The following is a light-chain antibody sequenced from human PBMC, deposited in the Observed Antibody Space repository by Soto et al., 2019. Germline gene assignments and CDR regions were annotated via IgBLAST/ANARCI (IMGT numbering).Light chain of an antibody. CDR3: QQRHRWPIT. CDR1: QTVRDN. J-gene: IGKJ5*01. CDR2: GAT. V-gene: IGKV3D-15*01. Sequence: ELVMTQSPATLSVSXVERATLSCRASQTVRDNLGWYQQKQXQPPRLLIYGATTRATGIPARFSGSGSGTDFTLTIRSLEPEDSAVYYCQQRHRWPITFGQGTRLE.